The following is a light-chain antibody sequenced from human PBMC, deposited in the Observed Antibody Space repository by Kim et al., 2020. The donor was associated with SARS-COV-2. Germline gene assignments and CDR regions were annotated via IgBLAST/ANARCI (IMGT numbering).Light chain of an antibody. CDR3: QQRTNWL. Sequence: EIVLTQSPGTLSLSPGERATLSCRASQSVSSSYLAWYQQKPGQAPRLLIYGASSRATGIPDRFSGSGSGTDFTLTISRLEPEDFAVYYCQQRTNWLFGQGTKLEI. V-gene: IGKV3D-20*02. CDR2: GAS. CDR1: QSVSSSY. J-gene: IGKJ2*01.